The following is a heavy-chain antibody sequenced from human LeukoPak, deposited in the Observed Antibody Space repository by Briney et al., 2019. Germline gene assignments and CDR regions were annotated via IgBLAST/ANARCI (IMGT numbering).Heavy chain of an antibody. CDR2: ISYDGSNK. V-gene: IGHV3-30*18. Sequence: GSLRLSCAASGFTFSSYGMHWVRQAPGKGLEWVAVISYDGSNKYYADSVKGRFTISRDNSKNTLYLQMNSLRAEDTAVYYCAKSPLLEGPDYWGQGTLVTVSS. CDR1: GFTFSSYG. CDR3: AKSPLLEGPDY. J-gene: IGHJ4*02.